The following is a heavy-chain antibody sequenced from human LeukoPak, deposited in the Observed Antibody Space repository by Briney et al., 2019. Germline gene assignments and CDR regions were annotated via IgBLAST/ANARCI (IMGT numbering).Heavy chain of an antibody. Sequence: SETLSLTCAVYGGSFSGYYWSWIRQPPGKGLEWIGEINHSGSTNKNPSLKSRVTISVDTSKNQFSLKLSSVTAADTAVYYCARAFNNRSHYIHVDTDPSNTYYFDYWGQGTLVTVSS. D-gene: IGHD5-18*01. CDR3: ARAFNNRSHYIHVDTDPSNTYYFDY. J-gene: IGHJ4*02. V-gene: IGHV4-34*01. CDR2: INHSGST. CDR1: GGSFSGYY.